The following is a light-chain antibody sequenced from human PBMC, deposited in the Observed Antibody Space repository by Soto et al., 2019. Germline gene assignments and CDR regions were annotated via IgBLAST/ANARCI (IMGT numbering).Light chain of an antibody. Sequence: EIVLTQSPATLSLSPGERATLSCRASQTVSSSLAWYQQKPGQAPRLLIYEASNRATGIPARFSGSGSGADFTLTISSLEPEDFAFYYCQQHINWPLTFGGGTKVEIK. CDR3: QQHINWPLT. J-gene: IGKJ4*01. CDR2: EAS. V-gene: IGKV3-11*01. CDR1: QTVSSS.